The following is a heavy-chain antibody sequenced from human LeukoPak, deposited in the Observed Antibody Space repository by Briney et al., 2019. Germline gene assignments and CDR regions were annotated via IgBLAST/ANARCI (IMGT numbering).Heavy chain of an antibody. Sequence: PGGSLRLSCAASGFTFSGSAMHWVRQASGKGLEWVGRIRSKVNNYATAYAASVKGRFTISRDDSKNTAYLQMNSLKTEDTAVYYCAGEGSSSGGVDYWGQGTLVTVSS. V-gene: IGHV3-73*01. CDR3: AGEGSSSGGVDY. CDR2: IRSKVNNYAT. D-gene: IGHD6-6*01. CDR1: GFTFSGSA. J-gene: IGHJ4*02.